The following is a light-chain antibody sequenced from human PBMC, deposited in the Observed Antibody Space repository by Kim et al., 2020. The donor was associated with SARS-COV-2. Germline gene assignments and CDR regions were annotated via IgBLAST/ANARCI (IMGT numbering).Light chain of an antibody. Sequence: PASISFRSSQSLVYRDGNIYLNWFLQRPGQSPRRLIYKVSNRDSWVPDIFSGSCSGTYFTLQISRLESEDVGVYYCIQGTHWPFTFGPATKLDIK. V-gene: IGKV2-30*01. J-gene: IGKJ3*01. CDR2: KVS. CDR1: QSLVYRDGNIY. CDR3: IQGTHWPFT.